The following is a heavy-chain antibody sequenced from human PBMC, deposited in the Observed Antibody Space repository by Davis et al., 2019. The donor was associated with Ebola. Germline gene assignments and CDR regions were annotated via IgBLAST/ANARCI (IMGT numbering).Heavy chain of an antibody. V-gene: IGHV3-15*07. Sequence: GESLKISCAASGFTFSNAWMNWVRQAPGKGLEWVGRIKTKTDGGTTDYAAPVKGRFTISSDNSKNSLYLQMNSLRTEDTALYYCAKDIFRVFVVGCMDVWGQGTTVTVSS. CDR1: GFTFSNAW. J-gene: IGHJ6*02. CDR3: AKDIFRVFVVGCMDV. D-gene: IGHD2-15*01. CDR2: IKTKTDGGTT.